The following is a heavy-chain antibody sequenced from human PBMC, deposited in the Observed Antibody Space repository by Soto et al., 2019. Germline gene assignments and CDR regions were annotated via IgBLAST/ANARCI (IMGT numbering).Heavy chain of an antibody. V-gene: IGHV1-3*01. CDR3: ARYSFFCGGRYCYHYSFYMDV. D-gene: IGHD2-21*01. CDR2: INAGNGNT. Sequence: ASVKVACKASGYNFSSHDIHWVRQAPGQGLEWMGWINAGNGNTRYSQKFQDRITITRDASASTAYMELSSLRSEDTAIYYCARYSFFCGGRYCYHYSFYMDVWGKGTTVTV. J-gene: IGHJ6*03. CDR1: GYNFSSHD.